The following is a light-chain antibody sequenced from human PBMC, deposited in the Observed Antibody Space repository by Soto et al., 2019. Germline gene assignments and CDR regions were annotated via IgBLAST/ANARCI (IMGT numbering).Light chain of an antibody. CDR2: EVS. Sequence: QSALTQPASVSGSPGQSITISCTGTSSDVGGYKYVSWYQQHPGKAPKLMIYEVSNRPSGVSNRFSGSKSGNTASLTISGLQTADEGDYYCSSYTSTSTRVFGGGTKLTVL. J-gene: IGLJ2*01. V-gene: IGLV2-14*01. CDR1: SSDVGGYKY. CDR3: SSYTSTSTRV.